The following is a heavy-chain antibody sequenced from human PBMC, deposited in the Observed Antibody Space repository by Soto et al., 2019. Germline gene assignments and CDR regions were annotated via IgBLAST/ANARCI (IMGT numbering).Heavy chain of an antibody. Sequence: QVRLEESGPGLVKPSETLSLICSVSGGSVNNANYFWNWIRHHPENGLEWIGYIYYSGSTRYNPSFKTRATLSIDTSKNQFSLRLNSVTVADTAVYFCARYADYGGSRGGMDVWGRGTTVTVSS. CDR2: IYYSGST. CDR3: ARYADYGGSRGGMDV. V-gene: IGHV4-31*03. J-gene: IGHJ6*02. D-gene: IGHD4-17*01. CDR1: GGSVNNANYF.